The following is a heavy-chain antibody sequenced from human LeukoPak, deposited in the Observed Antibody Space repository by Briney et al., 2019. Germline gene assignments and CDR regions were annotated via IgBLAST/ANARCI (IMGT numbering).Heavy chain of an antibody. CDR3: ARDKDDAFDI. Sequence: GGSLRLSCAASGFTFSSYSMNWVRQAPGKGLEWVSCISSSSSTIYYADSVKGRFTISRDNAKNSLYLQMNSLRAEDPAVYYCARDKDDAFDIWGQGTMVTVSS. CDR2: ISSSSSTI. CDR1: GFTFSSYS. J-gene: IGHJ3*02. V-gene: IGHV3-48*01.